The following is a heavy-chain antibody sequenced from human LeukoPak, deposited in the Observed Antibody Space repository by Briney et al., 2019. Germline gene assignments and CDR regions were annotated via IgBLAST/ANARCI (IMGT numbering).Heavy chain of an antibody. CDR1: GGSISSYY. CDR3: GRAVVVVAATEGLRAFDI. V-gene: IGHV4-4*07. D-gene: IGHD2-15*01. CDR2: IYTSGST. J-gene: IGHJ3*02. Sequence: PSETLSLTCTVSGGSISSYYWSWIRQPAGKGLEWIGRIYTSGSTNYNPSLKSRVTMSVDTSKNQFSLKLSSVTAADTAVYYCGRAVVVVAATEGLRAFDIWGQGTMVTVSS.